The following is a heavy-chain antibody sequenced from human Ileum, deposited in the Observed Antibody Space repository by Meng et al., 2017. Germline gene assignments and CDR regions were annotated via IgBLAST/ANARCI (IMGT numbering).Heavy chain of an antibody. J-gene: IGHJ4*02. D-gene: IGHD6-19*01. CDR3: ARTSGWFYY. CDR1: GGSFSGSY. Sequence: QVQLQQWGAGRLKPSETLSLPGAVYGGSFSGSYWSWIRQPQGKGLEWIGEINHSGSTNYNPSLKSRVTISVDTSKNQFSLKLSSVTAADTAVYYCARTSGWFYYWGQGTLVTVSS. V-gene: IGHV4-34*01. CDR2: INHSGST.